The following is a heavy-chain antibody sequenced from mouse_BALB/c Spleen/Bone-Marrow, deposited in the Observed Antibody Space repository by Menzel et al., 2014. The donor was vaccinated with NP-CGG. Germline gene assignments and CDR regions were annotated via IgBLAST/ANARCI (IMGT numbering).Heavy chain of an antibody. CDR1: GFTFSNYA. CDR2: ISSGGSYT. D-gene: IGHD2-3*01. Sequence: EVQGVESGGGLVKPGGSLKLSCAASGFTFSNYAMSWVRQTPEKRLEWVAIISSGGSYTYYPDSVKGRFTISRDNAKTILYLQMSSLRPEDTAMYYCARQDGFDYWGQGTTLTVSS. J-gene: IGHJ2*01. CDR3: ARQDGFDY. V-gene: IGHV5-9-3*01.